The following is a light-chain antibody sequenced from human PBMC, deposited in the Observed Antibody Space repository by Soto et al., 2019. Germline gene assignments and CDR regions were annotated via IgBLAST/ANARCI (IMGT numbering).Light chain of an antibody. Sequence: EVVLTQSPATLSVSPREKATLSCRASQSVSIKLAWYQQKRGQAHRLLIYDAYSRASGIQARFSGSGSGTDFTLTIRYLEPEDFAVYYCKQGGNWPLTFGQGTRLENK. CDR1: QSVSIK. CDR2: DAY. CDR3: KQGGNWPLT. V-gene: IGKV3-11*01. J-gene: IGKJ5*01.